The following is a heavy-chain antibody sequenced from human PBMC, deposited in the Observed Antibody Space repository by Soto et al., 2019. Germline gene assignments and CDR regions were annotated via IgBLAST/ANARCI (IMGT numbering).Heavy chain of an antibody. J-gene: IGHJ6*02. D-gene: IGHD2-2*01. Sequence: PGGSLRLSCAASGFTFSSYGMHWVRQAPGKGLEWVAVIWYDGSNKYYADSVKGRFTISRDNSKNTLYLQMNSLRAEDTAVYYCAREGYCISTRRLSYYYYGMDVWGQGTTVTVPS. V-gene: IGHV3-33*08. CDR3: AREGYCISTRRLSYYYYGMDV. CDR2: IWYDGSNK. CDR1: GFTFSSYG.